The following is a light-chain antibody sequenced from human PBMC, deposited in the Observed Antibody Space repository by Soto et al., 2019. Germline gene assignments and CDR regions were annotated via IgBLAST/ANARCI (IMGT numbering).Light chain of an antibody. Sequence: EIVVTQSPCALSWYPRERATLSCRASQSVSSSYLAWYQQKPGQAPRLLIYGASSRATGIPDRFSGSGSGTDFTLTISRLEPEDFAVYYCQQYGSSPPITFGQGTRLEIK. V-gene: IGKV3-20*01. CDR1: QSVSSSY. CDR2: GAS. J-gene: IGKJ5*01. CDR3: QQYGSSPPIT.